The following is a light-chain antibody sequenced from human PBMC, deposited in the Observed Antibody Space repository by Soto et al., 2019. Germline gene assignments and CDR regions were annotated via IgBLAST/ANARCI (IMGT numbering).Light chain of an antibody. J-gene: IGLJ2*01. CDR2: EVN. V-gene: IGLV2-23*02. Sequence: QSVLTQPASVSGSPGQSITISCTGTSSDVGSYNLVSWYQQHPGKAPKLMISEVNKRPSGVSNRFSGSKSDNTASLTISGLQAEDEADYYCCSYAGSSILFGGGTKVTVL. CDR3: CSYAGSSIL. CDR1: SSDVGSYNL.